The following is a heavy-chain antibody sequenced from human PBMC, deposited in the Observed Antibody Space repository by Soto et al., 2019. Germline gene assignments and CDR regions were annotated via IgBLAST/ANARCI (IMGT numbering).Heavy chain of an antibody. D-gene: IGHD2-21*02. CDR2: IWYDGSNK. Sequence: QVQLVESGGGVVQPGRSLRLSCAASGFTFSSYGMHWVRQAPGKGLEWVAVIWYDGSNKYYADSVKGRFTISRDNSKNTLYLQMNGLRAEDTAVYYCARDGVTDDAFDIWGQGTMVTVSS. J-gene: IGHJ3*02. V-gene: IGHV3-33*01. CDR3: ARDGVTDDAFDI. CDR1: GFTFSSYG.